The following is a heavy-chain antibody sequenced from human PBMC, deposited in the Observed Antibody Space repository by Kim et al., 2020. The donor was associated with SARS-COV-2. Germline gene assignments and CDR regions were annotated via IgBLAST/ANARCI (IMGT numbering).Heavy chain of an antibody. V-gene: IGHV5-10-1*01. CDR3: ARASRYNWNYAGYFDL. J-gene: IGHJ2*01. CDR1: GYSFTSYW. D-gene: IGHD1-7*01. CDR2: IDPSDSDT. Sequence: GESLKISCKGSGYSFTSYWISWVRQMPGKGLEWMGRIDPSDSDTNYSPSFQGHVTISADKSISTAYLQWSSLKASDTAMYYCARASRYNWNYAGYFDLWGRGTLVTVSS.